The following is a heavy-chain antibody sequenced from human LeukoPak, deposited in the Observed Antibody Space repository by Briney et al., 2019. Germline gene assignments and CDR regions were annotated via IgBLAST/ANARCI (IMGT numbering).Heavy chain of an antibody. J-gene: IGHJ6*02. CDR1: GFTFSTYA. V-gene: IGHV3-23*01. CDR2: ISDSGANK. Sequence: PGGSLRLSCAASGFTFSTYAMNWVRQAPGKGLEWVSLISDSGANKHYAASVKGRSTISRDNSKNTLSLQMNSLRPEDTAVYYCAKDVRVGGGGMDVWGQGTPVTVSS. D-gene: IGHD1-26*01. CDR3: AKDVRVGGGGMDV.